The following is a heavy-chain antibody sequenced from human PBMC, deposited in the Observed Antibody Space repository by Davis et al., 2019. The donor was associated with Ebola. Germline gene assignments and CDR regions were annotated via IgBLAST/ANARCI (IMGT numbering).Heavy chain of an antibody. CDR1: GYSFSTYW. CDR3: ARRRDGYNSGIDY. CDR2: IYPGDSDT. Sequence: GESLKISCKGSGYSFSTYWIAWVRQMPGKGLEWMGIIYPGDSDTRYSPSFRGQVTISADKSISTAYLQWSSLKASDTAMYYCARRRDGYNSGIDYWGQGTLVTVSS. D-gene: IGHD5-24*01. V-gene: IGHV5-51*01. J-gene: IGHJ4*02.